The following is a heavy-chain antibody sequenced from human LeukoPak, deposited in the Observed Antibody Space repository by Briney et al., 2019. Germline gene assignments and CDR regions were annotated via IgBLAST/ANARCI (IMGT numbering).Heavy chain of an antibody. Sequence: ASVKVSCKASGGTFSSYAISWVRQAPGQGLEWMGGIIPIFGTANYAQKFQGRVTITADESTSTAYMELSSLRSEDTAVYYCARDQPEDTVVVPAAQTTRGWFDPWGQGTLVTVSS. V-gene: IGHV1-69*13. CDR2: IIPIFGTA. CDR3: ARDQPEDTVVVPAAQTTRGWFDP. J-gene: IGHJ5*02. D-gene: IGHD2-2*01. CDR1: GGTFSSYA.